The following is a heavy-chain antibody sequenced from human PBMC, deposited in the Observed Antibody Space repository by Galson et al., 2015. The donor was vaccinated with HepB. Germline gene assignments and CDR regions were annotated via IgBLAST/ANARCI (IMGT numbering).Heavy chain of an antibody. V-gene: IGHV1-69*13. Sequence: SVKVSCKASGGTFSSYAISWVRQAPGQGLEWMGGIIPIFGTANYAQKFQDRVTITAVESTSTAYMELSNLRSEYTAVYYCASTFSRAGATTTLCAFDIWGQGTMLTVSS. CDR2: IIPIFGTA. CDR3: ASTFSRAGATTTLCAFDI. J-gene: IGHJ3*02. D-gene: IGHD1-26*01. CDR1: GGTFSSYA.